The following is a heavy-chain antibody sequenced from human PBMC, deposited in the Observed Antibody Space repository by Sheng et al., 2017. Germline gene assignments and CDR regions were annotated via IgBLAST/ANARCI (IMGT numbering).Heavy chain of an antibody. CDR1: VTPSAVVVTP. CDR2: ISTSGST. V-gene: IGHV4-61*09. Sequence: QVQLQESGPGLVKPSQAPVPSPALSLVTPSAVVVTPGAGSGSPPGKGLEWIGHISTSGSTNDNPSLQESSTISVDTSKNQFSLKLSSMTAADTAVYYCARGWYSSGWPVFDYWGQGTLVTVSS. CDR3: ARGWYSSGWPVFDY. J-gene: IGHJ4*02. D-gene: IGHD6-19*01.